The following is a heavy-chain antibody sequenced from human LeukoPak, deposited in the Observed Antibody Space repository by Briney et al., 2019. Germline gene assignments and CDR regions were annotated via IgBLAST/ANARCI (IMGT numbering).Heavy chain of an antibody. Sequence: GASVKVSCKVSGHTLSEISMHWVRQAPGKGLEGMGSFDPEDGETMYAENFQGRFTMTEDTSRDTAYMELSSLRSEDTAVYFCATDKGGPGTTFHDPFDNWGQGTMVTVSS. CDR2: FDPEDGET. CDR3: ATDKGGPGTTFHDPFDN. CDR1: GHTLSEIS. V-gene: IGHV1-24*01. J-gene: IGHJ3*02. D-gene: IGHD1-7*01.